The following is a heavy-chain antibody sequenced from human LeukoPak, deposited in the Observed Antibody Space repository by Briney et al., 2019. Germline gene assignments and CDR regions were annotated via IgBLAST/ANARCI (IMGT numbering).Heavy chain of an antibody. D-gene: IGHD6-13*01. CDR1: GGSISSSSYY. CDR2: IYYSRTS. V-gene: IGHV4-61*05. J-gene: IGHJ4*02. Sequence: SETLSLTCTVSGGSISSSSYYWGWIRQPPGKGLEWIGYIYYSRTSNYNPSLKSRVTISVDTSKNQFSLKLNSVTAADTAVYYCARVRYPDSTCYFDYWGQGTLVIVSS. CDR3: ARVRYPDSTCYFDY.